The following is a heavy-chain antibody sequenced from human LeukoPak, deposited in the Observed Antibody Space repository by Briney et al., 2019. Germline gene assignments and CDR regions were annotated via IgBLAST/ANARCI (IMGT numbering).Heavy chain of an antibody. CDR2: ITGNAGST. Sequence: GGSLRLSCAASGFTFSSYAMSWVRQAPGRGLEWVSAITGNAGSTYYADSVKGRFTISRDNSKNTLYLQMNSLRAEDTAVYYCANAAQLWSNFDYWGQGTLVTVSS. D-gene: IGHD5-18*01. CDR3: ANAAQLWSNFDY. CDR1: GFTFSSYA. V-gene: IGHV3-23*01. J-gene: IGHJ4*02.